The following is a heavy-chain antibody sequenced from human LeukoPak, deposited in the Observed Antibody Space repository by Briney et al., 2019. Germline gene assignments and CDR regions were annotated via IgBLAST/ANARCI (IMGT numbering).Heavy chain of an antibody. CDR1: GGSISSALYH. Sequence: SETLSLTCTVSGGSISSALYHWGWIRQPPGKNLEWLGSVYYTGSTHNNPSLKSRVTISVDTSKNQFSLNLSSVTAEDTAVYYCARQEIGLRSFDPWGQGTLVTVSS. CDR2: VYYTGST. V-gene: IGHV4-39*01. J-gene: IGHJ5*02. CDR3: ARQEIGLRSFDP. D-gene: IGHD3/OR15-3a*01.